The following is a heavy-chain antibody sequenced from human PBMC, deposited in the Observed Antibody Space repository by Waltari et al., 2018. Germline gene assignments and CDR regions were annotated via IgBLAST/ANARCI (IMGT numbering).Heavy chain of an antibody. Sequence: QVHLVQSGAEVRKPGSSVKVSCTTIGGTFSSYPVNGVRQAPGPGLEWMGGSLPSFGTTNDAQKCQGRVTITADESTSTAYMDLSRLGSEDTAIYYCARVKSYYDTSYFQHWGQGTLVTVSS. D-gene: IGHD3-22*01. CDR1: GGTFSSYP. CDR2: SLPSFGTT. V-gene: IGHV1-69*01. CDR3: ARVKSYYDTSYFQH. J-gene: IGHJ1*01.